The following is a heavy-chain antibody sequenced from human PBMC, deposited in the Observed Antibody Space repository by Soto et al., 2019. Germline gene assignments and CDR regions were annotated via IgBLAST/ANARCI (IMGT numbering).Heavy chain of an antibody. D-gene: IGHD6-13*01. CDR1: GFTCSSYN. V-gene: IGHV3-21*06. CDR2: ISSGSEYI. J-gene: IGHJ5*02. Sequence: GGALRLSCAASGFTCSSYNMNWVRQAPGKGLEWVSFISSGSEYIYYADSVKGRFNISRDNAKNSLYLQMNSLRGEDTAVYYCTRDRQLVQDWFDPWGQGTLVTVSS. CDR3: TRDRQLVQDWFDP.